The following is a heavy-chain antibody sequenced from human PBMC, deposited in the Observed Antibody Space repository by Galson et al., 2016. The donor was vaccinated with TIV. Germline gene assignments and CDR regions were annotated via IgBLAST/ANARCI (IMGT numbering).Heavy chain of an antibody. V-gene: IGHV1-69*02. CDR3: SIAPGTYSTAWYVY. J-gene: IGHJ4*02. CDR2: IVPILGMT. CDR1: GGTFSSYS. D-gene: IGHD6-19*01. Sequence: SVKVSCKASGGTFSSYSISWVRQAPGQGLEWMGRIVPILGMTNYAQKFQGRVTITADKSTSTAYMDLSSLRSEATAMYYCSIAPGTYSTAWYVYWGQGTLVIVSS.